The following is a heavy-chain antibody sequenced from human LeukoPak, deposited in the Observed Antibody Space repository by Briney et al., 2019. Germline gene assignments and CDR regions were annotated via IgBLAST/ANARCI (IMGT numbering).Heavy chain of an antibody. D-gene: IGHD5-12*01. CDR1: GGSISSYY. CDR3: ARDLGYDYRGYYYYGMDV. J-gene: IGHJ6*02. Sequence: SETLSLTCTVSGGSISSYYWSWIRQPAGKGLEGIGRIYTSGSTNYNPSLKSPVTMSVDTSKTQFSLKLSSVTAAHTAVYYCARDLGYDYRGYYYYGMDVWGQGNTVTVSS. V-gene: IGHV4-4*07. CDR2: IYTSGST.